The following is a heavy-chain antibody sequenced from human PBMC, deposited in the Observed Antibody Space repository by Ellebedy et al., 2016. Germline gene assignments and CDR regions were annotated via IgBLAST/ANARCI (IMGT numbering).Heavy chain of an antibody. CDR1: GFTLRDYA. D-gene: IGHD3-3*01. J-gene: IGHJ3*02. Sequence: GGSLRLXXAASGFTLRDYAMSWVRQAPGKGLEWVSSLSGSGFSTYYADSVKGRFTMYRDNSNNTLYLETNSLRAEDTAMYYCAKDADPELYYTKYPMGTAFDIWGQGTMVTVSS. CDR3: AKDADPELYYTKYPMGTAFDI. CDR2: LSGSGFST. V-gene: IGHV3-23*01.